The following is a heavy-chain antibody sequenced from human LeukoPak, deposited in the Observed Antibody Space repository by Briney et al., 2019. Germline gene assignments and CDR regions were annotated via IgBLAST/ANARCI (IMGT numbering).Heavy chain of an antibody. V-gene: IGHV3-66*02. CDR3: ARDQAGRYYFDY. CDR1: GFTVSSNY. J-gene: IGHJ4*02. D-gene: IGHD6-19*01. Sequence: GGSLRLSCAASGFTVSSNYMSWVRQAPGKGPEWVSVIYSGGSTYYADSVKGRFTISRDNSKNTLYLQMNSLRAEDTAVYYCARDQAGRYYFDYWGQGTLVTVSS. CDR2: IYSGGST.